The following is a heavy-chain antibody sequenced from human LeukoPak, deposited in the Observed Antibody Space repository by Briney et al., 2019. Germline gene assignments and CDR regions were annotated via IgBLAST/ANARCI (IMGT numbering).Heavy chain of an antibody. CDR1: GFTFSGYY. J-gene: IGHJ6*03. CDR2: INLDSGDT. D-gene: IGHD3-10*01. V-gene: IGHV1-2*02. CDR3: ARDYYYGSGTIGSSYFYYMDV. Sequence: ASVNVSCTASGFTFSGYYMHWGRQAPGQGLEGRGWINLDSGDTQYAQKFQDRVTLRRDTSITTAYMEMTTLSSDDTAVFYCARDYYYGSGTIGSSYFYYMDVWGKGTTVIVSS.